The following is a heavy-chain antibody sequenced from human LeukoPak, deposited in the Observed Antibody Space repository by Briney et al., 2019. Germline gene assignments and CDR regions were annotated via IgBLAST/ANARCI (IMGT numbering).Heavy chain of an antibody. V-gene: IGHV5-10-1*01. Sequence: GESLKISCKASGYSFTSYWITWVRQMPGKGPEWMGRIDPRDSYANYSPSFQGHVTISADRSISTAYLQWSSLKASDTAMYYCARLHPTSCSAGTCYWFDPWGQGTLVTVSS. D-gene: IGHD2-15*01. J-gene: IGHJ5*02. CDR2: IDPRDSYA. CDR3: ARLHPTSCSAGTCYWFDP. CDR1: GYSFTSYW.